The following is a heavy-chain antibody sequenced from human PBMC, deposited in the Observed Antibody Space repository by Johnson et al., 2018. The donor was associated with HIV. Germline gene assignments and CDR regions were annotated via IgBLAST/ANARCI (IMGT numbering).Heavy chain of an antibody. CDR1: GLTLSRCD. CDR3: TTGPIAARRGAFDI. D-gene: IGHD6-13*01. Sequence: QVQLVESGGGVVQPGGSLRLSCAASGLTLSRCDMHWVRQAPGKGLEWVAFIRYDGSNKYYVAAGKGRFTISRDNSKNTLYLQMNSLKTEDTAVYSCTTGPIAARRGAFDIWGRGTMVTVSS. J-gene: IGHJ3*02. CDR2: IRYDGSNK. V-gene: IGHV3-30*02.